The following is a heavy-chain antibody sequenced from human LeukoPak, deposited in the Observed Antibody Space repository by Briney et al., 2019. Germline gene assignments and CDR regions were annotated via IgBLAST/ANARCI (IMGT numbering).Heavy chain of an antibody. J-gene: IGHJ4*02. CDR2: IYYSGST. CDR3: ARLGYSYGFSG. V-gene: IGHV4-39*01. Sequence: GGSXSSXXXDRGGIRQPPXXXXEWIGSIYYSGSTYYNPSLKSRFTISVDTAKNPFSLKLSSVTAADTAVYYCARLGYSYGFSGWGQGTLVTVSS. CDR1: GGSXSSXXXD. D-gene: IGHD5-18*01.